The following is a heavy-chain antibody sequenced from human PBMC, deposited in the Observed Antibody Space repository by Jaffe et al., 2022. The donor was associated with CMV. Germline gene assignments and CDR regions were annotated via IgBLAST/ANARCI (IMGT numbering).Heavy chain of an antibody. J-gene: IGHJ4*02. Sequence: QVQLQESGPGLVKPSETLSLTCTVSGGSISSYYWSWIRQPPGKGLEWIGYIYYSGSTNYNPSLKSRVTISVDTSKNQFSLKLSSVTAADTAVYYCARVTISHFDYWGQGTLVTVSS. CDR3: ARVTISHFDY. D-gene: IGHD4-17*01. CDR2: IYYSGST. CDR1: GGSISSYY. V-gene: IGHV4-59*01.